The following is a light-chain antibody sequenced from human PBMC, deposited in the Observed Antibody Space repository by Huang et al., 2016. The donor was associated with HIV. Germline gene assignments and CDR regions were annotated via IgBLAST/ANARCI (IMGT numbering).Light chain of an antibody. CDR1: PSVSRN. J-gene: IGKJ2*01. CDR3: QQYNNWPRT. CDR2: DAS. Sequence: DRVMTQSPLTLAVSPGERATLACRASPSVSRNLAWYQQKPGQAPGLLIYDASTRATDVPAEFSGSGSEIQFTLTISSLQSEDFAVYYCQQYNNWPRTFGQGTKLEIK. V-gene: IGKV3-15*01.